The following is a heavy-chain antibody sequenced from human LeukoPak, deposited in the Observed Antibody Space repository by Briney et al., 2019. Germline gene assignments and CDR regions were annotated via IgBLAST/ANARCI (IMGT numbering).Heavy chain of an antibody. D-gene: IGHD3-22*01. CDR2: INHSGST. CDR1: GGSISSYY. J-gene: IGHJ4*02. CDR3: ARGPYYDSSGGY. Sequence: SETLSLTCTVSGGSISSYYWSWIRQPPGKGLEWIGEINHSGSTNYNPSLKSRVTISVDTSKNQFSLKLSSVTAADTAVYYCARGPYYDSSGGYWGQGTLVTVSS. V-gene: IGHV4-34*01.